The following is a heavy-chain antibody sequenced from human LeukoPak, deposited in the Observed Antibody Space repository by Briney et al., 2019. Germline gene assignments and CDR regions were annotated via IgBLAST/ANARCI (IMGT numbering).Heavy chain of an antibody. CDR2: IIPIFGTA. J-gene: IGHJ6*03. D-gene: IGHD6-25*01. CDR1: GGTFSSYA. CDR3: AREISDAYYYYYMDV. Sequence: SVKVSCKASGGTFSSYAISWVRQAPGQGLEWMGGIIPIFGTANYAQKFQGRVTITADKSTSTAYMELSSLRSEDTAVYYCAREISDAYYYYYMDVWGKGTTVTVSS. V-gene: IGHV1-69*06.